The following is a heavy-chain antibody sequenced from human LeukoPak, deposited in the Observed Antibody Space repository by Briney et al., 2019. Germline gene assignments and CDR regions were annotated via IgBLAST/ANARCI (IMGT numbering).Heavy chain of an antibody. Sequence: SETLSLTCTVSGGSITMYYWTWIRQPPGKGVEWIGYVDHTGSTNFNPSLNGRVSISRDTTKNLFSLRLRSVTAADTAVYYCARVCCYDFWSGYSDRPYYMDVWGKGTTVTVSS. V-gene: IGHV4-59*01. J-gene: IGHJ6*03. CDR1: GGSITMYY. CDR3: ARVCCYDFWSGYSDRPYYMDV. CDR2: VDHTGST. D-gene: IGHD3-3*01.